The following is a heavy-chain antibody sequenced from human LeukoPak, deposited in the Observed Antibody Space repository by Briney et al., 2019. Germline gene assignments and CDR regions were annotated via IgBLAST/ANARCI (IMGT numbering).Heavy chain of an antibody. V-gene: IGHV3-23*01. D-gene: IGHD6-19*01. J-gene: IGHJ4*02. Sequence: SGGSLRLSCAASGFTFSSYAMSWVRQAPGKGLEWVSAISGSGGSTYYADSVKGRVTISRDNSKTTLYLQMNSLRAEDTAVYYCAKHQWLVEEYYFDYWGQGTLVTVSS. CDR1: GFTFSSYA. CDR3: AKHQWLVEEYYFDY. CDR2: ISGSGGST.